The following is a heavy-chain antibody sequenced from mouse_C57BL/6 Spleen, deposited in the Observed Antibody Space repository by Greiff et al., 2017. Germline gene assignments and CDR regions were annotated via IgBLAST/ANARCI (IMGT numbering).Heavy chain of an antibody. CDR2: FYPGSGSI. V-gene: IGHV1-62-2*01. D-gene: IGHD2-1*01. J-gene: IGHJ2*01. CDR3: ARHPRIYYGNYVGYFDY. CDR1: GYTFTEYT. Sequence: VQLQQSGAELVKPGASVKLSCKASGYTFTEYTIHWVKQRSGQGLEWIGWFYPGSGSIKYNEKFKDKATLTADKSSSTVYMELSRLTSEDSAVYFCARHPRIYYGNYVGYFDYWGQGTTLTVSS.